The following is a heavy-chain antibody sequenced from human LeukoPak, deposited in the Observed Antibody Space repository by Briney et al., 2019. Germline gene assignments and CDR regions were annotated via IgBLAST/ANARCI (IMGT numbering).Heavy chain of an antibody. CDR1: GGSFSGYY. CDR3: ARHSRRGGSYYSI. J-gene: IGHJ2*01. CDR2: IYHSGST. D-gene: IGHD1-26*01. Sequence: PSETLSLTCAVYGGSFSGYYWGWIRQPPGKGLEWIGSIYHSGSTYYNPSLKSRVTIAVETSKNQFSLKLSSVTAADTAVYYCARHSRRGGSYYSIWGRGTRVTVSS. V-gene: IGHV4-34*01.